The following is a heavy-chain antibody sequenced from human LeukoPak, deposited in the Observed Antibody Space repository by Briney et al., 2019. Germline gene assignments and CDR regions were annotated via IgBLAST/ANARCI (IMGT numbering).Heavy chain of an antibody. V-gene: IGHV3-23*01. Sequence: GGSLRLSCAASGFTFSSYAMSWVRQAPGKGLEWVSTISGSGSATYYADSVKGRFTISRDNSKNTLYLQVNSLRAEDTAVYYCAKGVNSGLASDWFDPWGQGTLVTVSS. CDR1: GFTFSSYA. J-gene: IGHJ5*02. CDR2: ISGSGSAT. CDR3: AKGVNSGLASDWFDP. D-gene: IGHD5-12*01.